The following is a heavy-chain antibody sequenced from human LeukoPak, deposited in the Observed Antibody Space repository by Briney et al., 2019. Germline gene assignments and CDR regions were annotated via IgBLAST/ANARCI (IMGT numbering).Heavy chain of an antibody. J-gene: IGHJ3*02. Sequence: PGGSLRLSCAASGFTFSSYWMSWVRQAPGKGLEWVANVKQDGSEKYYVDSVKGRFTISRDNAKNSLYLQMNSLRAEDTAVYYCARDGSSYAFDIWGQGTMVTVSS. CDR2: VKQDGSEK. D-gene: IGHD6-13*01. CDR3: ARDGSSYAFDI. V-gene: IGHV3-7*01. CDR1: GFTFSSYW.